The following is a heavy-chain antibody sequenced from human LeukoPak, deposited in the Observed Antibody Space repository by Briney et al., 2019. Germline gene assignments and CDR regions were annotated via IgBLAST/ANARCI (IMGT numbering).Heavy chain of an antibody. CDR2: IYTSGST. CDR3: AREAYYYGSGSYSVYFDY. Sequence: PSETQSLTCTVSGGSISSYYWSWIRQPAGKGLEWIGRIYTSGSTNYNPSLKSRVTMSVDTSKNQFSLKLSSVTAADTAVYYCAREAYYYGSGSYSVYFDYWGQGTLVTVSS. V-gene: IGHV4-4*07. J-gene: IGHJ4*02. CDR1: GGSISSYY. D-gene: IGHD3-10*01.